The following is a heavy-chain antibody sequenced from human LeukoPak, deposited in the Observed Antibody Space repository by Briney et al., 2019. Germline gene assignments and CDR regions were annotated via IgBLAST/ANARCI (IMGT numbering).Heavy chain of an antibody. V-gene: IGHV4-59*01. CDR1: GGSISGYF. CDR3: ARDRGVWFDP. CDR2: IFHTGST. D-gene: IGHD3-10*01. J-gene: IGHJ5*02. Sequence: SETLSLTCTVSGGSISGYFWSWIRQPPGKGLEWVAHIFHTGSTTYNPSLKSRLTISVDTSKNQFSLKLSSVTAADTAVYYCARDRGVWFDPWGQGTLVTVSS.